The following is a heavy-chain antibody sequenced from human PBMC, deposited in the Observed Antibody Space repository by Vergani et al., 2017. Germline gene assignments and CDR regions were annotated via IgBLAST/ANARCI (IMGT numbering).Heavy chain of an antibody. CDR2: ISGSGGST. Sequence: EVQLLESGFDLLHPGGSLRLSCAASGFTFNHCAMNWVRQAPGKGLEWVSGISGSGGSTYYAGSVKGRFTISRDSSKNTLYLQMNSLSAGDTAVYYCAKANPRNSGYDYLYYYHAMDVWGQGTTVTVSS. CDR1: GFTFNHCA. J-gene: IGHJ6*02. D-gene: IGHD5-12*01. V-gene: IGHV3-23*01. CDR3: AKANPRNSGYDYLYYYHAMDV.